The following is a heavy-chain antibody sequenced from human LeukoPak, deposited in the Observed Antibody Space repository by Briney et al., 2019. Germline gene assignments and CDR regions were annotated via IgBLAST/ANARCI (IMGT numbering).Heavy chain of an antibody. J-gene: IGHJ4*02. D-gene: IGHD2-8*01. V-gene: IGHV3-30-3*01. CDR2: ISYDGSNK. CDR1: GFTFSSYA. CDR3: ARDVGRGFCTNGVCSPDY. Sequence: PGGSLRLSCAASGFTFSSYAMSWVRQAPGKGLEWVAVISYDGSNKYYADSVKGRFTISRDNSKNALYLQMNSLRAEDTAVFYCARDVGRGFCTNGVCSPDYWGQGTLVTVSS.